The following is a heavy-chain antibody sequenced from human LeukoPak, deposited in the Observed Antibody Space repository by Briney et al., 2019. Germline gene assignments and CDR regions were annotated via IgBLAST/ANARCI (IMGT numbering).Heavy chain of an antibody. J-gene: IGHJ4*02. D-gene: IGHD3-9*01. Sequence: ASVKVSCKASGYTFSGYYMHWVRQAPGQGLEWMGWINPKSGGTNEAQKFHDRVTMTRDMSIRTAYMEVSRLRSDDTAVYYCARSPDILTGENFDYWGQGTLVTVSS. CDR2: INPKSGGT. CDR1: GYTFSGYY. CDR3: ARSPDILTGENFDY. V-gene: IGHV1-2*02.